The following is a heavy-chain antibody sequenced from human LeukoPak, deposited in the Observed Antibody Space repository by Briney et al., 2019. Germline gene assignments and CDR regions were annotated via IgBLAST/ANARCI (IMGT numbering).Heavy chain of an antibody. CDR3: ARVGTGTTFGGDYYYYMDV. Sequence: PSETLSLTCAVSGGSISSSNWWSWVRQPPGKGLEWIGEIYHSGSTNYNPFLKSRVTISVDTSKNQFSLKLSSVTAADTAVYYCARVGTGTTFGGDYYYYMDVWGKGTTVTVSS. CDR1: GGSISSSNW. V-gene: IGHV4-4*02. CDR2: IYHSGST. D-gene: IGHD1-1*01. J-gene: IGHJ6*03.